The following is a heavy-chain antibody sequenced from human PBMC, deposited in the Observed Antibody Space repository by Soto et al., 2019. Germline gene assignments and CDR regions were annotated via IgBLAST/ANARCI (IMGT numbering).Heavy chain of an antibody. V-gene: IGHV3-15*07. D-gene: IGHD3-3*01. CDR2: INRKIDGETT. J-gene: IGHJ4*01. Sequence: LSLSCVVFEYTFSDAWMYCVRQAPGTGLQWVARINRKIDGETTDYAAPEVGRFTIERDDSKNTLYLQMSSQQIEDTAVYFCTAGHWSWGQGTLVTVSS. CDR3: TAGHWS. CDR1: EYTFSDAW.